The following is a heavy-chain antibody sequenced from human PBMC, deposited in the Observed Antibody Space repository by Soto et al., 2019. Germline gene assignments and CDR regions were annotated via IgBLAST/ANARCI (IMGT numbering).Heavy chain of an antibody. V-gene: IGHV1-69*06. CDR1: GYTFISHG. CDR2: VVPMYDSV. J-gene: IGHJ4*02. D-gene: IGHD1-26*01. CDR3: ASWRSYSGSYCFDY. Sequence: SVKVSCKASGYTFISHGINWLRQAPGRGLEWVGQVVPMYDSVNYAETFQGRVTITVDKSTNTAYMELTSLRSQDTALYFCASWRSYSGSYCFDYWGQGTLVTVSS.